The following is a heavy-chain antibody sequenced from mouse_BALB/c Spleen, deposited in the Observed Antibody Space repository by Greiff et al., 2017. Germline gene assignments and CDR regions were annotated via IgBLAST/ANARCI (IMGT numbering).Heavy chain of an antibody. D-gene: IGHD2-3*01. CDR3: ARHPFYDGYNYFDY. V-gene: IGHV5-12-1*01. Sequence: EVKVEESGGGLVKPGGSLKLSCAASGFAFSSYDMSWVRQTPEKRLEWVAYISSGGGSTYYPDTVKGRFTISRDNAKNTLYLQMSSLKSEDTAMYYCARHPFYDGYNYFDYWGQGTTLTVSS. J-gene: IGHJ2*01. CDR1: GFAFSSYD. CDR2: ISSGGGST.